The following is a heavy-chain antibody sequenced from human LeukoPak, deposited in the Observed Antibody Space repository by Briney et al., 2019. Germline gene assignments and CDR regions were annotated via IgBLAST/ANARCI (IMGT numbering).Heavy chain of an antibody. D-gene: IGHD3-22*01. Sequence: GGSLRLSCAASGFTFSSYGMHWVRQAPGKGLEWVAVIWYDGSNKYYADSVKGRFTISRDNSKNTLYLQMNSLRAEDTAVYYCASNNKPFSSGYYPDAFDIWGQGTMVTVSS. J-gene: IGHJ3*02. CDR1: GFTFSSYG. CDR2: IWYDGSNK. CDR3: ASNNKPFSSGYYPDAFDI. V-gene: IGHV3-33*01.